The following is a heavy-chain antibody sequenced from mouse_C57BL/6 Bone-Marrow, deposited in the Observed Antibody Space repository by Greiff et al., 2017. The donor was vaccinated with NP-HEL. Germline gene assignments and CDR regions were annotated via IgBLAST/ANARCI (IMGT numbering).Heavy chain of an antibody. J-gene: IGHJ1*03. Sequence: QVQLKESGAELARPGASVKLSCKASGYTFTSYGISWVKQRTGQGLEWIGEIYPRSGNTYYNEKFKGKATLTADKSSSTAYMELRSLTSEDSAVYFCARGRGWRRGYFDVWGTGTTVTVSS. CDR1: GYTFTSYG. CDR3: ARGRGWRRGYFDV. D-gene: IGHD2-3*01. CDR2: IYPRSGNT. V-gene: IGHV1-81*01.